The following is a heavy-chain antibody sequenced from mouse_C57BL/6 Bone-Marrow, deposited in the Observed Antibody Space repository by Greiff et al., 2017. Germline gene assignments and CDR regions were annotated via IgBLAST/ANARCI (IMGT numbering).Heavy chain of an antibody. Sequence: QVQLQQPGAELVKPGASVKLSCKASGYTFTSYWMHWVKQRPGQGLAWIGMIHPNSGSTNYNEKFKSKATLTVDKSSSTAYMQLSSLTSEDSAVYYCARRQTGTPLYYFDYWGQGTTLTVSS. CDR1: GYTFTSYW. CDR3: ARRQTGTPLYYFDY. V-gene: IGHV1-64*01. J-gene: IGHJ2*01. D-gene: IGHD4-1*01. CDR2: IHPNSGST.